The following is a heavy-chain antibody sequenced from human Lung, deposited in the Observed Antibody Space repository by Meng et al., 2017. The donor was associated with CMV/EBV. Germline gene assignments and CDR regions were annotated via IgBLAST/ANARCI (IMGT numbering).Heavy chain of an antibody. CDR2: IYYSGST. D-gene: IGHD5-18*01. CDR1: GGSISSYY. CDR3: ARGARRLNSPYHYYYGMDV. Sequence: SETLSLTCTVSGGSISSYYWSWIRQPPGKGLEWIGYIYYSGSTNYNPSLKSRVTISVDTSKNQFSLKLSSVTAADTAVYYCARGARRLNSPYHYYYGMDVWGQGTXVTVSS. J-gene: IGHJ6*02. V-gene: IGHV4-59*01.